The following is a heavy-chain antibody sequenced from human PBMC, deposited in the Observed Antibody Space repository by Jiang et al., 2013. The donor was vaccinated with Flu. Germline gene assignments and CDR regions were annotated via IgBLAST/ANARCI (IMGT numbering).Heavy chain of an antibody. CDR3: ARDPGAGFPPLHFDS. Sequence: QLLESGGGLVLPGGSLRLSCAASGFTFSSFEMNWVRQAPGEGLEWISYVSASGNTIYYAGSVKGRFTVSRDDAKNSLYLEMNGLSVEDTAVYYCARDPGAGFPPLHFDSWGKGTLVTVSS. CDR1: GFTFSSFE. V-gene: IGHV3-48*03. CDR2: VSASGNTI. J-gene: IGHJ4*02. D-gene: IGHD1-26*01.